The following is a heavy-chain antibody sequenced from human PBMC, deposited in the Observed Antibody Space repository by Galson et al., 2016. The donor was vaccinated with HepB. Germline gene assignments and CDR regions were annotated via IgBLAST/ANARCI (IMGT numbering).Heavy chain of an antibody. CDR1: GFTFSKYV. CDR2: ISGRGGRI. Sequence: SLRLSCAASGFTFSKYVMNWVRRAPGKRLEWVSSISGRGGRIFDADYVKGRFTISRDNSKNTLYLQMDSLRAEDTAIYYCAREGTLTVVFDYWGQGTLVTVSS. V-gene: IGHV3-23*01. CDR3: AREGTLTVVFDY. J-gene: IGHJ4*02. D-gene: IGHD4-17*01.